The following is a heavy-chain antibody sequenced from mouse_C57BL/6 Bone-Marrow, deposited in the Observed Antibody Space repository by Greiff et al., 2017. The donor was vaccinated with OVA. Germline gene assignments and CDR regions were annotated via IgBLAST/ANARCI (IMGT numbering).Heavy chain of an antibody. CDR2: IDPSDSET. D-gene: IGHD2-10*02. CDR3: ARGGPLDWYFDV. Sequence: VQLQQPGAELVRPGSSVKLSYKASGYTFTSYWMHWVKQRPIQGLEWIGNIDPSDSETHYNQKFKDKATLTVDKSSSTAYMQLSSLTSEDSAVYYCARGGPLDWYFDVWGTGTTVTVSS. J-gene: IGHJ1*03. CDR1: GYTFTSYW. V-gene: IGHV1-52*01.